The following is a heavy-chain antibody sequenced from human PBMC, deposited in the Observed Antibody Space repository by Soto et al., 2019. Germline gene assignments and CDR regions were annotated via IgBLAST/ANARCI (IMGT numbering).Heavy chain of an antibody. Sequence: ASETLPITCTVAGGSISNYYWSWIRQPPGKGLEWIGYIYYSGSTNYNPSLKSRVTISVDTSKNQFSLKLSSVTAADTAVYYCARVWGGAFDIWGQGTMVTVSS. V-gene: IGHV4-59*01. CDR2: IYYSGST. CDR3: ARVWGGAFDI. CDR1: GGSISNYY. D-gene: IGHD3-10*01. J-gene: IGHJ3*02.